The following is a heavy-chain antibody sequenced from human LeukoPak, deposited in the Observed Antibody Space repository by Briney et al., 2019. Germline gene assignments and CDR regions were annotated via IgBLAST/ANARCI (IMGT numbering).Heavy chain of an antibody. CDR2: IYPGDSDT. V-gene: IGHV5-51*01. CDR3: ARHKSLGIYAFHI. J-gene: IGHJ3*02. Sequence: AGESLKISCKGSGYSFTSYWIGWVRQMPGEGLEWMGIIYPGDSDTRYSPSFQGQVTISADKSISTAYLQWSSLKASDTAMYYCARHKSLGIYAFHIWGQGTMVTVSS. D-gene: IGHD7-27*01. CDR1: GYSFTSYW.